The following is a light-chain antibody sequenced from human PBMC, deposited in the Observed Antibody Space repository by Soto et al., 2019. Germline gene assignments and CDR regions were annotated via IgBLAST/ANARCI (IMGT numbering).Light chain of an antibody. CDR2: DVS. CDR1: SSDVGGYNY. Sequence: QSVLTQPASVSGSPGQSITISCTGTSSDVGGYNYVSWYQQHPGKAPKLMIYDVSNRPSGVSTRFSGSKSGNTASLTISGVFSEDEADYYCSVYTSISTSGVFSGGTKVTVL. CDR3: SVYTSISTSGV. J-gene: IGLJ2*01. V-gene: IGLV2-14*01.